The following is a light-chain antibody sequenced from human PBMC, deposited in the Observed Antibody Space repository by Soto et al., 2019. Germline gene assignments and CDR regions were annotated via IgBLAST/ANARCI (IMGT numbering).Light chain of an antibody. Sequence: QAVLTQSSSASASLGSSVKLTCTLSSGHSSYIIAWHQQQPGKAPRYLMKLEGSGSYNKGSGVPDRFSGSSSGADRYLTISILPSEDEADYCCETWDSNTKVFGTGTKLTVL. J-gene: IGLJ1*01. CDR1: SGHSSYI. CDR2: LEGSGSY. V-gene: IGLV4-60*03. CDR3: ETWDSNTKV.